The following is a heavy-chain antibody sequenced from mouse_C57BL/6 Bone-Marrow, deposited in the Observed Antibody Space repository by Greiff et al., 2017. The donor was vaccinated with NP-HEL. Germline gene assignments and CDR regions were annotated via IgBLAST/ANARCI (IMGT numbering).Heavy chain of an antibody. D-gene: IGHD1-1*01. CDR2: IWSGGST. CDR3: ARSWYYYGTSSWYFDV. Sequence: QVQLKQSGPGLVQPSQSLSITCTVSGFSLTSYGVHWVRQSPGKGLAWLGVIWSGGSTDYNAAFISRLSISKDNSKSQVFFKMNSLQADDTAIYYCARSWYYYGTSSWYFDVWGTGTTVTVSS. CDR1: GFSLTSYG. J-gene: IGHJ1*03. V-gene: IGHV2-2*01.